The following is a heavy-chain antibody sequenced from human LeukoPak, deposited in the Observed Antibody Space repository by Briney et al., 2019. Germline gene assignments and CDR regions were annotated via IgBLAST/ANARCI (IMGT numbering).Heavy chain of an antibody. CDR2: ISSSSSTI. D-gene: IGHD6-13*01. CDR1: GFTFSSYS. V-gene: IGHV3-48*01. Sequence: GGSLRLSCAASGFTFSSYSMNWVRQAPGKGLEWVSYISSSSSTIYYADSVKGRFTISRDNGKNSLYLQMNNLRAEDTAVYYCASQLGDASDIWGQGTMVTVSS. J-gene: IGHJ3*02. CDR3: ASQLGDASDI.